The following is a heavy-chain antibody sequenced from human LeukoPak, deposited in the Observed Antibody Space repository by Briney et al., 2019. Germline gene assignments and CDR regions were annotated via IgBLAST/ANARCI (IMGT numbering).Heavy chain of an antibody. CDR2: IYYSGST. V-gene: IGHV4-59*01. Sequence: SETLSLTCTVSGGSISSYYWSWIRQPPGKGLEWIGYIYYSGSTNYNPSLKSRVTISVDTSKNQFSLKLSSVTAADTAVYYCARVRYEMATISFDYWGQGTLVTVSS. CDR3: ARVRYEMATISFDY. D-gene: IGHD5-24*01. J-gene: IGHJ4*02. CDR1: GGSISSYY.